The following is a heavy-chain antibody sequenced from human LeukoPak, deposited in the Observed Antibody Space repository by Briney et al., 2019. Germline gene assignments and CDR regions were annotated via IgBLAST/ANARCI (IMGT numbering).Heavy chain of an antibody. CDR1: GFIFSRYE. D-gene: IGHD2-15*01. J-gene: IGHJ4*02. Sequence: GGSLRLSCTGSGFIFSRYEMNWVRQAPGKGLEWVSYISSSGNTIYYADSVEGRFTISRDNSKNTLYLQMNSLRAEDTAVYYCASRGYWGQGTLVTVSS. V-gene: IGHV3-48*03. CDR3: ASRGY. CDR2: ISSSGNTI.